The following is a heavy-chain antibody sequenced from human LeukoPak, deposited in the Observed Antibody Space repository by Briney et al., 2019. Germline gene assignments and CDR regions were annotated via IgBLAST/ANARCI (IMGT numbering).Heavy chain of an antibody. CDR1: GFTFSSYA. Sequence: PGRSLRLSCAAPGFTFSSYAMHWVRQAPGKGLEWVAVISCDGSNKYYADSVKGRFTISRDNSKNTLYLQMNSLRAEDTAVYYCASDPYDILTGYLDYWGQGTLVTVSS. CDR2: ISCDGSNK. J-gene: IGHJ4*02. CDR3: ASDPYDILTGYLDY. V-gene: IGHV3-30*04. D-gene: IGHD3-9*01.